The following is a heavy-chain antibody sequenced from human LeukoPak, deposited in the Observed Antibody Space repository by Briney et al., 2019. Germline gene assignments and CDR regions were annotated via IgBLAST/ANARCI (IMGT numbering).Heavy chain of an antibody. Sequence: GGSLRLSCAASGFTVSNNYMSWVRQAPGKGLEWVSVIYSGGSTYYADSVKGRFTISRDNSKNTLYLQMNSLRAEDTAVYYCARDSRRYNYLYFDYWGQGTLVTVSS. CDR2: IYSGGST. CDR1: GFTVSNNY. V-gene: IGHV3-53*01. J-gene: IGHJ4*02. D-gene: IGHD5-18*01. CDR3: ARDSRRYNYLYFDY.